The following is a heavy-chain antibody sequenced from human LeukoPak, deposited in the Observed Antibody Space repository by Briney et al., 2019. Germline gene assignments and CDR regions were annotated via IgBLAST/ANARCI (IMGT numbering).Heavy chain of an antibody. CDR2: ISSSSTYT. J-gene: IGHJ4*02. CDR1: GFSFSNFY. CDR3: ARESDSSGYYDY. D-gene: IGHD3-22*01. Sequence: GGSLRRSCAASGFSFSNFYMSWIRQAPGKGLEGVSYISSSSTYTNSADSVRGRFTISRDNAKNSLYLQMNSLRVEDTAVYYCARESDSSGYYDYWGQGTLVTVSS. V-gene: IGHV3-11*06.